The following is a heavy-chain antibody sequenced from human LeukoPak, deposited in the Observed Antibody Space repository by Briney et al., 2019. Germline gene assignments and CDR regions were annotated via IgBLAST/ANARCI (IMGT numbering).Heavy chain of an antibody. V-gene: IGHV3-7*01. CDR3: ARDAGYGYDRFDY. J-gene: IGHJ4*02. CDR2: IKEDGSDK. Sequence: GGTLRLSCAASGFTFSNYGMSWVRQAPGKGLEWVANIKEDGSDKNYVESMKGRFTISRDNAKNSLYLQMNSLRAEDTAVYYCARDAGYGYDRFDYWGQGTRVTVSS. CDR1: GFTFSNYG. D-gene: IGHD5-18*01.